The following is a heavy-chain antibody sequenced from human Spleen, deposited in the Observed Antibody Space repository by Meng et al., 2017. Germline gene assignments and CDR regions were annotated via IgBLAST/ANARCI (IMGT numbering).Heavy chain of an antibody. Sequence: SETLSLTCTVSGGSISSSSFYWGWIRQPPGKGLEWIGNIYYSASTYYNPSLKSRVTISVDTSKNQFSLKLSSVTAADTAVYYCARETNSGSYYRQLDYWGQGTLVTVSS. CDR2: IYYSAST. J-gene: IGHJ4*02. CDR3: ARETNSGSYYRQLDY. CDR1: GGSISSSSFY. V-gene: IGHV4-39*07. D-gene: IGHD1-26*01.